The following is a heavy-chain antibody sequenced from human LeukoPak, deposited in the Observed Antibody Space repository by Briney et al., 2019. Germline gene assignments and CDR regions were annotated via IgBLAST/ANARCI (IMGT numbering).Heavy chain of an antibody. V-gene: IGHV3-72*01. CDR1: GFTFSDHY. Sequence: GGSLRLSCAASGFTFSDHYMDWVRQAPGKGLEWVGRTRNKANSYTTEYAASVKGRFTISRDDSKNSLYLQMNSLKTEDTAVYYCARENKTPKEYYYYYYYMDVWGKGTTVTVSS. CDR2: TRNKANSYTT. D-gene: IGHD1/OR15-1a*01. CDR3: ARENKTPKEYYYYYYYMDV. J-gene: IGHJ6*03.